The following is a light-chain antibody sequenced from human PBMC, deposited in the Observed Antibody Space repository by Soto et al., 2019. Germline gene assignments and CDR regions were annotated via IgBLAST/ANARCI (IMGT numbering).Light chain of an antibody. CDR1: QSVSSN. V-gene: IGKV3-15*01. CDR3: QQYNNWPLYT. Sequence: EIVMTQSPATLSVSPGERATLSCRASQSVSSNLAWYRQKPGQAPRLLIYGASTRATGIPARFSGSGSGTEFTLTISSLQSEDCVVYYCQQYNNWPLYTFGQGTKLEIK. CDR2: GAS. J-gene: IGKJ2*01.